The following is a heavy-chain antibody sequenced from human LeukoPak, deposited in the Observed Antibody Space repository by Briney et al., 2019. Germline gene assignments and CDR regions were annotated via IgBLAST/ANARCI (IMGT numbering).Heavy chain of an antibody. CDR1: GGTFSSYA. V-gene: IGHV1-69*04. Sequence: GSSVKVSCKASGGTFSSYAISWVRQAPGQGLEWMGRIIPILGIANYAQKFQGRVTITADKSTSTAYMGLSSLRSEDTAVYYCARISPLAAFDYWGQGTLVTVSS. J-gene: IGHJ4*02. D-gene: IGHD6-13*01. CDR2: IIPILGIA. CDR3: ARISPLAAFDY.